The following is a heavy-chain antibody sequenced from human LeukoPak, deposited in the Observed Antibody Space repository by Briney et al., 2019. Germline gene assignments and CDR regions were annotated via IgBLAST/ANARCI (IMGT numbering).Heavy chain of an antibody. Sequence: PGGSLRLSCAASGFTFDDYGMNWVRQAPGKGLEWVSGINWNGDSTGYADSVKGRFTISRDNAKTSLYLQMNSLRAEDTALYYCARVGTAMTNLGYFDYWGQGTLVTVSS. V-gene: IGHV3-20*04. CDR3: ARVGTAMTNLGYFDY. D-gene: IGHD5-18*01. CDR1: GFTFDDYG. CDR2: INWNGDST. J-gene: IGHJ4*02.